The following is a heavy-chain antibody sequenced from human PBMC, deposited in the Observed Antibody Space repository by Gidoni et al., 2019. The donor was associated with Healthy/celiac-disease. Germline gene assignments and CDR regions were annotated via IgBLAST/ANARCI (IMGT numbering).Heavy chain of an antibody. V-gene: IGHV3-48*03. CDR3: AREDFLDGGSYYVDAFDI. Sequence: EVQLVESGGGLVQPGGSLSLLCPAPGFTFSSSEMNWVRQVPGKGLEWVSYISSSGSTIYYADSVKGRFTISRDNAKNSLYLHMNSLRAEDTAVYYCAREDFLDGGSYYVDAFDIWGQGTMVTVSS. J-gene: IGHJ3*02. CDR1: GFTFSSSE. D-gene: IGHD1-26*01. CDR2: ISSSGSTI.